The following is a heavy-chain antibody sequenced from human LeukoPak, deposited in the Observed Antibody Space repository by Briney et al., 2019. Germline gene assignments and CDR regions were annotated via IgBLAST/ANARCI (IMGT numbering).Heavy chain of an antibody. CDR1: GYSISSGYY. D-gene: IGHD3-22*01. CDR3: ARDWYYYESSNYYLLDY. V-gene: IGHV4-38-2*02. CDR2: IYDSGST. Sequence: NPSETLSLTCTVSGYSISSGYYWGWIRQPPGKGLEWIGSIYDSGSTYYNPSLKSRVTISVDTSKNQFSLKLSSVTAADTAVYYCARDWYYYESSNYYLLDYWGQGTLVTVSA. J-gene: IGHJ4*02.